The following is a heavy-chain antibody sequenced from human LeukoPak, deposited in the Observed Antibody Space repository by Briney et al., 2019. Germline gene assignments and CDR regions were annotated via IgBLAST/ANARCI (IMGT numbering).Heavy chain of an antibody. CDR1: GFTFSSYG. Sequence: GGSLRLSCAASGFTFSSYGMHWVRQAPGKGLEWVAFIRYDGSNKYYADSVKGRFTISRDNSKNTLYLQMNSLRAEDTAVYYCAKESVPSLSLYYYYYMDVWGKGTTVTISS. V-gene: IGHV3-30*02. D-gene: IGHD2/OR15-2a*01. CDR3: AKESVPSLSLYYYYYMDV. J-gene: IGHJ6*03. CDR2: IRYDGSNK.